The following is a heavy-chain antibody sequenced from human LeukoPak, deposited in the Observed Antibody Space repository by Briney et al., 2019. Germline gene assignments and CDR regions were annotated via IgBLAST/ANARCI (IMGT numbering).Heavy chain of an antibody. V-gene: IGHV3-30*01. J-gene: IGHJ6*03. D-gene: IGHD2-2*01. CDR1: GFTFSSHA. CDR3: ARDRGFCSGTSCAYIYYYMDV. Sequence: PGGSLRLSCAASGFTFSSHARHWVRQAPGKGLEWVAAISYDGIDKLYAATVKGRFTISRDNVRNTLYLQMDSLRAEDTAVYFRARDRGFCSGTSCAYIYYYMDVWGNGTTASVSS. CDR2: ISYDGIDK.